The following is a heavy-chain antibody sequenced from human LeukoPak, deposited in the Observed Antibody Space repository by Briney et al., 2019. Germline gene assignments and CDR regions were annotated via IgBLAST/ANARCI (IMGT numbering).Heavy chain of an antibody. CDR2: IKSKTDGGTT. CDR3: TTDLHRFLEWLFDNYYGMDV. Sequence: GGSLRLSCAASGFTFSNAWMNWVRQAPGKGLEWVGRIKSKTDGGTTDYAASVKGRFTISRDDSKNTLYLQMSSLKTEDTAVYYCTTDLHRFLEWLFDNYYGMDVWGQGTTVTVSS. J-gene: IGHJ6*02. V-gene: IGHV3-15*07. CDR1: GFTFSNAW. D-gene: IGHD3-3*01.